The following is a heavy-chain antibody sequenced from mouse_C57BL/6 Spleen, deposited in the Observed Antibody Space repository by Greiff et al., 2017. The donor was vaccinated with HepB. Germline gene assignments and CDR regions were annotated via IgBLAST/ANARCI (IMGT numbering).Heavy chain of an antibody. CDR2: ISSGGSYT. CDR1: GFTFSSYG. D-gene: IGHD2-5*01. V-gene: IGHV5-6*01. J-gene: IGHJ4*01. Sequence: EVQGVESGGDLVKPGGSLKLSCAASGFTFSSYGMSWVRQTPDKRLEWVATISSGGSYTYYPDSVKGRFTISRDNAKNTLYLQMSSLKSEDTAMYYCARHPYSTYAMDYWGQGTSVTVSS. CDR3: ARHPYSTYAMDY.